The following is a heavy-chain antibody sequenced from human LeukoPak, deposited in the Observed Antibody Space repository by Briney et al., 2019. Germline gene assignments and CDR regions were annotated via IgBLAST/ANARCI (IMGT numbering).Heavy chain of an antibody. CDR3: VRGQGAAGTRWFDP. CDR1: GGSISTYY. CDR2: IYYSGNT. J-gene: IGHJ5*02. D-gene: IGHD6-13*01. Sequence: PSETLSLTCTVSGGSISTYYWSWTRQPPGKGREWIGYIYYSGNTNYNPSLKSRVTISVDTSKNQFSLKVSSVTAADTAVYYCVRGQGAAGTRWFDPWGQGTLVTVSS. V-gene: IGHV4-59*12.